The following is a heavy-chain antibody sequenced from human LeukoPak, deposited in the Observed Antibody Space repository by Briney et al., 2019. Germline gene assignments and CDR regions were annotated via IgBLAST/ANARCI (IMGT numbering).Heavy chain of an antibody. V-gene: IGHV3-23*01. CDR3: AKWGRKYNWFDP. D-gene: IGHD1-26*01. Sequence: GGSLRLSCAASGFTVSSNYMSWVRQAPGKGLEWVSAISGSGGSTYYADSVKGRFTISRDNSKNTLYLQMNSLRAEDTAVYYCAKWGRKYNWFDPWGQGTLVTVSS. CDR1: GFTVSSNY. CDR2: ISGSGGST. J-gene: IGHJ5*02.